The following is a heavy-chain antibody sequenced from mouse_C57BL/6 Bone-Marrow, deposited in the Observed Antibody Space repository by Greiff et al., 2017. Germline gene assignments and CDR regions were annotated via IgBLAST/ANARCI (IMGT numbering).Heavy chain of an antibody. CDR3: ARSGTVY. Sequence: QVQLKESGAELARPGASVKMSCTASGYTFTSYTMHWVKQRPGQGLEWIGYINPSSGYTKYNQKFKDKATLTADKSSSTAYMQLSSLTSEDSAVYYCARSGTVYWGQGTTLTVSS. CDR1: GYTFTSYT. V-gene: IGHV1-4*01. D-gene: IGHD4-1*01. J-gene: IGHJ2*01. CDR2: INPSSGYT.